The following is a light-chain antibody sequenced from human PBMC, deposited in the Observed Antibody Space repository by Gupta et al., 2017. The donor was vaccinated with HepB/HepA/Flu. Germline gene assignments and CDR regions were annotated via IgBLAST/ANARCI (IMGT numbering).Light chain of an antibody. J-gene: IGKJ3*01. CDR2: AAS. CDR3: QQSYSTFT. Sequence: DIQMTQSPSSLSASVGDRVTITCRASQSISSYLNWYQQKPGKAPKLLIYAASSLQSGVPSRFSGSGAVTDFTLTISRLQPEDFATYYCQQSYSTFTFGHGTKVDIK. CDR1: QSISSY. V-gene: IGKV1-39*01.